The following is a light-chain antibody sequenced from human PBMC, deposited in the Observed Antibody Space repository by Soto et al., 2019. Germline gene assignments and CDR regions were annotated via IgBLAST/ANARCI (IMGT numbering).Light chain of an antibody. CDR2: DAS. J-gene: IGKJ3*01. CDR3: QQSFNLPRP. Sequence: AIQLTQSPSSLSASVGDRVSITCRASQGIGSALAWYQLKPGAAPALLIYDASTLESGGPSRFSGRSSGEIFIYTISSLPPEVFAIYFCQQSFNLPRPFGPGTKVDIK. CDR1: QGIGSA. V-gene: IGKV1-13*02.